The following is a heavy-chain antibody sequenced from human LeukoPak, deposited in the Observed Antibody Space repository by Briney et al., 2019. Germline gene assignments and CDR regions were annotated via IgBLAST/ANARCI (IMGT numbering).Heavy chain of an antibody. V-gene: IGHV3-30*18. CDR1: GFTFSSYG. Sequence: GGSLRLSCAASGFTFSSYGMHWVRQAPGKGLEWVAVISYDGSNKYYADSVKGRFTISRDNSKNALYLQMNSLRAEDTAVYYCAKDENSGIAVAGTAFDYWGQGTLVTVSS. CDR3: AKDENSGIAVAGTAFDY. D-gene: IGHD6-19*01. J-gene: IGHJ4*02. CDR2: ISYDGSNK.